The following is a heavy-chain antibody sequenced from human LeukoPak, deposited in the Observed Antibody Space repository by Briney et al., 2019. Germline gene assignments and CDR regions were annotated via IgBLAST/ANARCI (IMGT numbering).Heavy chain of an antibody. CDR2: IKSKTDGGTT. V-gene: IGHV3-15*01. J-gene: IGHJ4*02. CDR1: GFTFTYAW. D-gene: IGHD3-22*01. CDR3: TTSYDGSGFYPFYFDY. Sequence: GGSLRLSRAASGFTFTYAWMTWVRQAPGKGLEWVGRIKSKTDGGTTDYAAPVKGRFTISRDDSKNTVYLQMNSLQIEDTAVYYCTTSYDGSGFYPFYFDYWGQGTLVTVSS.